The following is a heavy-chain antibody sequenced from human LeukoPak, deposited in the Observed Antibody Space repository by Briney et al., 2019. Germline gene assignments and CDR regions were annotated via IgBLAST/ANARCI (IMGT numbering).Heavy chain of an antibody. D-gene: IGHD3-16*01. CDR3: VRGWYYGMDV. Sequence: AGSLRLSCAAAGFTISIYWMHCVRQVPWKVLVWVSRINSDGSTTSYADSVKGRFTISRDNAKNTLYLQMNSLRAEDMAVYYCVRGWYYGMDVWGLGTTVTVSS. V-gene: IGHV3-74*01. J-gene: IGHJ6*02. CDR2: INSDGSTT. CDR1: GFTISIYW.